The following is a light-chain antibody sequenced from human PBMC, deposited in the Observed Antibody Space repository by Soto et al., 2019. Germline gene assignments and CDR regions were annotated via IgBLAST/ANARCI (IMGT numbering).Light chain of an antibody. CDR3: QTWGSGVWV. V-gene: IGLV4-69*01. J-gene: IGLJ3*02. CDR2: LDNDGSH. Sequence: QLVLTQSPSASASLGASVKLTCTLSSAHSSYAIAWHQQHPDKGPRYLMKLDNDGSHNKGDGIPDRFSGSSSGAERYLTISSLQSEDEADYYCQTWGSGVWVFGGGTKVTVL. CDR1: SAHSSYA.